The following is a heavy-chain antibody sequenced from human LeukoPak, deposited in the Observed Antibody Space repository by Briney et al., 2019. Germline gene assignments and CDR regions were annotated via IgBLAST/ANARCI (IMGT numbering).Heavy chain of an antibody. Sequence: PSGTLSLTCAVSGGSISSSNWWSWVHQPPGKGLEWIGEIYHSGSTNYNPSLKSRVTISVDKSKNQFSLKLSSVTAADTAVYYCARTGYCSSASCYTASRPYYYYYMDVWGKGTTVTVSS. CDR3: ARTGYCSSASCYTASRPYYYYYMDV. CDR1: GGSISSSNW. V-gene: IGHV4-4*02. CDR2: IYHSGST. D-gene: IGHD2-2*02. J-gene: IGHJ6*03.